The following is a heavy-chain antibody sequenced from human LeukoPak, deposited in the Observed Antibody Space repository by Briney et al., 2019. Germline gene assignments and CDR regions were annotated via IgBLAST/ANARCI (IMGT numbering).Heavy chain of an antibody. Sequence: SGGSLRLSCAASGFTFSTHAMSWVRQAPGKGLEWVSAISDRGGSTYYADSVKGRFTISRDNSKNTLYLQMSSLRAEDTAVYYCAKRGMTTIKEGFDYWGQGTLVTVSS. J-gene: IGHJ4*02. CDR1: GFTFSTHA. CDR3: AKRGMTTIKEGFDY. D-gene: IGHD5-24*01. V-gene: IGHV3-23*01. CDR2: ISDRGGST.